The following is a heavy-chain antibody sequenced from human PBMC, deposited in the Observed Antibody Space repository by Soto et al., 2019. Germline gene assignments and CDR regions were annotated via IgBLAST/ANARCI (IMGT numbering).Heavy chain of an antibody. V-gene: IGHV3-7*05. Sequence: EEQLVESGGGSVQPGGSLRLSCAASGFTFSNYWVTWVRQAPGKGLEWVAAINQHGSNKYYAESLKGRFTISRDNAKNSVYLQLTSVRDEDTGKYYCTSGYTSGFWGQGTLVTVSS. J-gene: IGHJ4*02. CDR2: INQHGSNK. CDR1: GFTFSNYW. CDR3: TSGYTSGF. D-gene: IGHD6-19*01.